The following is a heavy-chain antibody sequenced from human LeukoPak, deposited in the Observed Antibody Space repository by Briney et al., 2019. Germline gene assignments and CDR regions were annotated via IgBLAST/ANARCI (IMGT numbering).Heavy chain of an antibody. J-gene: IGHJ4*02. V-gene: IGHV3-48*03. CDR2: ISWSSSDR. D-gene: IGHD1-26*01. CDR3: ARHSRVGGDLDY. Sequence: GGSLRLSCAASGVTFRNYDLKWVGQAPGKGVEWVSYISWSSSDRNYADSVRGRFTISRDNAKNSLFLPVSSLKGEDSALYYCARHSRVGGDLDYWGQGTLVTVSS. CDR1: GVTFRNYD.